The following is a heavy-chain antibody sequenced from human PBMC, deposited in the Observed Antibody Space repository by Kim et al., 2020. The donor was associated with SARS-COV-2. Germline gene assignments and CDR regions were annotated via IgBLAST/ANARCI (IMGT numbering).Heavy chain of an antibody. D-gene: IGHD6-19*01. J-gene: IGHJ6*02. V-gene: IGHV4-4*02. CDR2: IYHSGST. CDR1: GGSISSSNW. Sequence: SETLSLTCAVSGGSISSSNWWSWVRQPPGKGLEWIGEIYHSGSTNYNPSLKSRVTISVDKSKNQFSLKLSSVTAADTAVYYCASIYSGWTYYYGMDVWGQGTTVTVSS. CDR3: ASIYSGWTYYYGMDV.